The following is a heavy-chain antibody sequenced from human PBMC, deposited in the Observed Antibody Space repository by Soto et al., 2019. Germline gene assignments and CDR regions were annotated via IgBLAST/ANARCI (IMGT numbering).Heavy chain of an antibody. CDR2: ITQSGAT. D-gene: IGHD1-26*01. Sequence: QVQLQQWGAGLLKPSETLSLTCAVYGESFSGYYWRWIRQPPGKGLEWIGEITQSGATNYNPSLKSGGTISVDTSKKQFSLKVFSVTAADTAVYYCARGVQLGGHWYFDLWGRGTLVTVSS. J-gene: IGHJ2*01. CDR1: GESFSGYY. CDR3: ARGVQLGGHWYFDL. V-gene: IGHV4-34*01.